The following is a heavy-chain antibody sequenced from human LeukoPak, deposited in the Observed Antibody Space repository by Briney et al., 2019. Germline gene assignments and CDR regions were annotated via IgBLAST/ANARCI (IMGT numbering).Heavy chain of an antibody. CDR1: GGSFSGYY. CDR2: INHSGST. CDR3: ARTVSGSYYWYYYYYMDV. Sequence: SETLSLTCAVYGGSFSGYYWSWIRQPPGKGLEWIGEINHSGSTNYNPSLKSRVTISVDTSKNQCSLKLSSVTAAGTAVYYCARTVSGSYYWYYYYYMDVWGKGTTVTVSS. D-gene: IGHD1-26*01. V-gene: IGHV4-34*01. J-gene: IGHJ6*03.